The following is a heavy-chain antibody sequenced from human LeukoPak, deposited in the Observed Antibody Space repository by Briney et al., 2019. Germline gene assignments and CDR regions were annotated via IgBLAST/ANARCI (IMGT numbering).Heavy chain of an antibody. CDR2: VNPHSGGT. D-gene: IGHD5-12*01. CDR3: ARDQSRSRVATASFYYYYMDV. CDR1: GYTFTEYY. Sequence: ASVKVSCKTSGYTFTEYYIHWVRQAPGHGLEWMGWVNPHSGGTNYAQKFQGRVTMTRDTSISTAYMELSRLRSDDTAVYYCARDQSRSRVATASFYYYYMDVWGKGTTVTVSS. V-gene: IGHV1-2*02. J-gene: IGHJ6*03.